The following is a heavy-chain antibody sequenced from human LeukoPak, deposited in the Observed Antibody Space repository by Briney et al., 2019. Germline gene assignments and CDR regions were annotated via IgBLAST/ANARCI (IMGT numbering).Heavy chain of an antibody. CDR3: ARAIYYYGSGSYGDAFDI. J-gene: IGHJ3*02. V-gene: IGHV3-21*01. CDR2: ISSSSSYI. CDR1: GFTFSSYS. D-gene: IGHD3-10*01. Sequence: GGSLRLSCAASGFTFSSYSMNWVRQAPGKGLEWVSSISSSSSYIYYADSVKGRFTISRDNAKNSLYLQMNSLRAEDTAVYYCARAIYYYGSGSYGDAFDIWGQGTMVTVSS.